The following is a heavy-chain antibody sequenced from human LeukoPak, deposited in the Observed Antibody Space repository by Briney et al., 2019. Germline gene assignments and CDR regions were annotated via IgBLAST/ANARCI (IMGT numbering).Heavy chain of an antibody. Sequence: SETLSLTCTASGGSISSYYWSWIRQPAGKGLEWIGRIYTSGSTNYNPSLKSRVTMSVDTSKNQFSLKLSSVTAADTAVYYCARAPFYGSGSYPTPYYYYGMDVWGQGTTVTVSS. D-gene: IGHD3-10*01. V-gene: IGHV4-4*07. CDR3: ARAPFYGSGSYPTPYYYYGMDV. CDR1: GGSISSYY. CDR2: IYTSGST. J-gene: IGHJ6*02.